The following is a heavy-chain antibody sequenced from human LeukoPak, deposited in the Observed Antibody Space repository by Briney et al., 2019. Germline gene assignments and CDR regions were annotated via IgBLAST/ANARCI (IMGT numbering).Heavy chain of an antibody. D-gene: IGHD2/OR15-2a*01. Sequence: QPGGSLRLSCAASGFSFSTYAMSWVRQAPGKGLEWVSGVNGNGGSTSYADSVKGRFTISKDNAKNTVYLQMNSLRAEDTAVYYCVSFYETYWGRGTLVTVSS. J-gene: IGHJ4*02. CDR1: GFSFSTYA. CDR2: VNGNGGST. V-gene: IGHV3-23*01. CDR3: VSFYETY.